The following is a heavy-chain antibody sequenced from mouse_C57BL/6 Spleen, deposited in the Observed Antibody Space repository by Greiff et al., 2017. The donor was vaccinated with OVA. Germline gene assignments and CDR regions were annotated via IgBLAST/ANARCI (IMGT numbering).Heavy chain of an antibody. CDR2: ISSGGDYI. CDR3: TRDGGLRRDWYFDV. D-gene: IGHD2-4*01. CDR1: GFTFSSYA. J-gene: IGHJ1*03. V-gene: IGHV5-9-1*02. Sequence: EVKLMESGEGLVKPGGSLKLSCAASGFTFSSYAMSWVRQTPEKRLEWVAYISSGGDYIYYADTVKGRFTISRDNARNTLYLQMSSLKSEDTAMYYCTRDGGLRRDWYFDVWGTGTTVTVSS.